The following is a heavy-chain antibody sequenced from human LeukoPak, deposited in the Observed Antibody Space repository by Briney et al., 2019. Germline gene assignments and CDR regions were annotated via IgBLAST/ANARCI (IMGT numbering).Heavy chain of an antibody. V-gene: IGHV4-59*01. CDR2: IYYTGST. Sequence: SETLSLTCIVSGGSISSYYWSWIRQPPGKGLEWIGYIYYTGSTNYNPSLKSRVTMSVDTSKNQFSLKLRTVTAADTAVYYCAREGSTYYYDSSGYYYSPNYFDYWGQGTLVTVSS. CDR3: AREGSTYYYDSSGYYYSPNYFDY. D-gene: IGHD3-22*01. CDR1: GGSISSYY. J-gene: IGHJ4*02.